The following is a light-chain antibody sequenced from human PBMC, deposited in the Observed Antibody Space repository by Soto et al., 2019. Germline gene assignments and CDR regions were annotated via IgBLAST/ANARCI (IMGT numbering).Light chain of an antibody. CDR3: LQHNTYPLT. V-gene: IGKV1-17*01. CDR2: AAS. J-gene: IGKJ4*01. CDR1: QGIGND. Sequence: DSQMTQSPSSLSASVGDRVNITCRASQGIGNDLGWYQQKPGKAPKRLIYAASSLQSGVPSRFRGSGFGTEFSLTISSLQPEYFATYYCLQHNTYPLTFGGGTKVEI.